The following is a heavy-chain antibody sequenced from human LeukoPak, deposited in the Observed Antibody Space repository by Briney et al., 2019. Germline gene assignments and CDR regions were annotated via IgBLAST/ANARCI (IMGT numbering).Heavy chain of an antibody. J-gene: IGHJ4*02. Sequence: ASVTVSCTASGYTFTSYGISWVRQAPGQGLEWMGWISTYNGNTKNAQKLQGRVTMTTDTSTSTAYMELRTLRSDDTAVYYCARADTVRLGELSHFDYWGQGTLVTVSS. CDR1: GYTFTSYG. V-gene: IGHV1-18*01. CDR2: ISTYNGNT. CDR3: ARADTVRLGELSHFDY. D-gene: IGHD3-16*02.